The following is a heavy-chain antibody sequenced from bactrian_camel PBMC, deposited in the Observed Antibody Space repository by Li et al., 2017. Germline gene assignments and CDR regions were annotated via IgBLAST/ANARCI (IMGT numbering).Heavy chain of an antibody. J-gene: IGHJ4*01. Sequence: VQLVESGGGSVQAGGSLRLACSASVGIFSRCHMGWFRQAPGKEREAVAAVNIGGRMTFYADSVRGRFTISRDVAKNTVTLQMTRLEPEDTGIYYCAAGGQKWVGRAALQPLNHAYWGQGTQVTVS. CDR2: VNIGGRMT. CDR1: VGIFSRC. V-gene: IGHV3S54*01. D-gene: IGHD7*01. CDR3: AAGGQKWVGRAALQPLNHAY.